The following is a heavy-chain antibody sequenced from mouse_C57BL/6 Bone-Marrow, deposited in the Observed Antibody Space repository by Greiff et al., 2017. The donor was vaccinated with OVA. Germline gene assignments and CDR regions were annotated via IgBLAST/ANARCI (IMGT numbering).Heavy chain of an antibody. CDR3: ARHRGPAWFAY. D-gene: IGHD3-3*01. J-gene: IGHJ3*01. CDR2: ISNGGGST. Sequence: DVHLVESGGGLVQPGGSLKLSCAASGFTFSDYYMYWVRQTPEKRLEWVAYISNGGGSTYYPDTVKGRFTISRDNAKNTLYLQMSRLKSEDTAMYYCARHRGPAWFAYWGQGTLVTVSA. CDR1: GFTFSDYY. V-gene: IGHV5-12*01.